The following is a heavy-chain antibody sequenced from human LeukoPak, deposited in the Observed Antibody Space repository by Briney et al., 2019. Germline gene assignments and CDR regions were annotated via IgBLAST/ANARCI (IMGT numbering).Heavy chain of an antibody. J-gene: IGHJ4*02. CDR1: GYSISRGYY. CDR3: ARAGWIITSGIDY. Sequence: SETLSLTCAVSGYSISRGYYWALIRQPPGKGLEWIGTVYHTGSTYYNPSLDSRVTISVDTSKNEFSLNLKSVSAADTAVYYCARAGWIITSGIDYWGQGALVTVSS. CDR2: VYHTGST. D-gene: IGHD3-10*01. V-gene: IGHV4-38-2*01.